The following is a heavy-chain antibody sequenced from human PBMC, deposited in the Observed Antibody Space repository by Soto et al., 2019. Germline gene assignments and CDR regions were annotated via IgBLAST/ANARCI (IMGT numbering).Heavy chain of an antibody. CDR2: IYYSGST. D-gene: IGHD3-3*01. V-gene: IGHV4-39*01. CDR3: ARQVRDLYYYYYGMDV. CDR1: GGSISSSSYY. Sequence: SETLSLTCTVSGGSISSSSYYWGWIRQPPWKGLEWIGSIYYSGSTYYNPSLKSRVTISVDTSKNQFSLKLSSVTAADTAVYYCARQVRDLYYYYYGMDVWGQGTTVNVSS. J-gene: IGHJ6*02.